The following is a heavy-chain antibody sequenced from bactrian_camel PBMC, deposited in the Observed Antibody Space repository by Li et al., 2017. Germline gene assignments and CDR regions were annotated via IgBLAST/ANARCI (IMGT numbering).Heavy chain of an antibody. D-gene: IGHD2*01. V-gene: IGHV3S53*01. CDR1: YSTAC. Sequence: HVQLVESGGGSVQAGGSLRLSCAASYSTACMGWFRQPPGKEREGVAAIYARGSTHYADSVKGRFTISKDNAKNTIFLQMNSVKPEDTAMYYCAANFGPYCSGPYLARRANFLGQGTQVTVS. J-gene: IGHJ4*01. CDR2: IYARGST.